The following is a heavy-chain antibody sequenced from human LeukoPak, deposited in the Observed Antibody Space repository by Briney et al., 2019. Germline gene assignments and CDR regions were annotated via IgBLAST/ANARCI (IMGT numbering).Heavy chain of an antibody. D-gene: IGHD1-26*01. J-gene: IGHJ4*02. Sequence: GGTLRLSCAASGFTFSSYGMSWVRQAPGKGLEWVSSISGSGGSTYYADSVKGRFTISRDNSGNMLFLQMNSLRADDTAVYYCAKDLVVGALDYWGQGTLVTVSS. CDR3: AKDLVVGALDY. V-gene: IGHV3-23*01. CDR2: ISGSGGST. CDR1: GFTFSSYG.